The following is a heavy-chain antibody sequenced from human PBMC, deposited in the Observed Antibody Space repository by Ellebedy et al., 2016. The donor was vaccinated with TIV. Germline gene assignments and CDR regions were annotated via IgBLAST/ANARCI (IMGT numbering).Heavy chain of an antibody. V-gene: IGHV4-61*07. D-gene: IGHD6-13*01. J-gene: IGHJ5*02. Sequence: NLSLKSRVTISVDTSKNQFSLMLNSVTAADTAVYYCARRGAAAGTGWFDPWGQGTLVTVSS. CDR3: ARRGAAAGTGWFDP.